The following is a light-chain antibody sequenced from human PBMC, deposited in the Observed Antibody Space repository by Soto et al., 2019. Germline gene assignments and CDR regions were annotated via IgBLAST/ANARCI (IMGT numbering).Light chain of an antibody. CDR3: QQYGRTSWT. CDR2: GAS. V-gene: IGKV3-20*01. Sequence: EIVLTQSPGTLSLSPGEGATLSCRAIQSVSTNFFAWYQQKPGQAPRLLIYGASTRATGNPDRFSGSGSGTDFTLTISRLEPEDFAVYYCQQYGRTSWTFGQGTKVDIK. CDR1: QSVSTNF. J-gene: IGKJ1*01.